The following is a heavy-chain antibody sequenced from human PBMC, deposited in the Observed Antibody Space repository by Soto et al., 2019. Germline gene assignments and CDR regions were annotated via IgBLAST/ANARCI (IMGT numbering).Heavy chain of an antibody. J-gene: IGHJ4*02. CDR3: ARVPRITVFGVVTALDN. V-gene: IGHV4-59*01. CDR2: IRYSGAS. Sequence: QLHLQESGPGVVKPSETLSLTCTVSGGSITAYYWSWIRQPPGQGLEWIGYIRYSGASNYNPSLRSRVTMSVDTSKSQFSLRLPSVTAADTAVYFCARVPRITVFGVVTALDNWGQGILVTVSS. CDR1: GGSITAYY. D-gene: IGHD3-3*01.